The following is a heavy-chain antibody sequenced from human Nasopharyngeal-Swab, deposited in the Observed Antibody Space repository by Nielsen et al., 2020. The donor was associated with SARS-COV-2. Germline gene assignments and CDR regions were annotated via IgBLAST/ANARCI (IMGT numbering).Heavy chain of an antibody. CDR2: FDPEDGET. CDR3: ATADPAGSPSVWFDY. J-gene: IGHJ4*02. D-gene: IGHD1-14*01. Sequence: ASVEVSCKVSGYSLTDLSMHRVRQAPGKGLEWMGGFDPEDGETIYAQKFQGRVTMTEDTSTETAYMELSSLRSEDPAVYYCATADPAGSPSVWFDYWGQGTLVTVSS. CDR1: GYSLTDLS. V-gene: IGHV1-24*01.